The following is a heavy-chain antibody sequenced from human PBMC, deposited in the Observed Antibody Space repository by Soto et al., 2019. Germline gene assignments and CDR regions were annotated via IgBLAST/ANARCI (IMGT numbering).Heavy chain of an antibody. Sequence: SETLSLTCSVSGGSISYNSYYWGWIRQPPGKGLEWVGGIFYTGTTYYSPSLKDRVTISVDTSKNSFPLNLTSVTAADTAVYFCARLVVVAPVANAWGQGTLVTVSS. CDR1: GGSISYNSYY. CDR2: IFYTGTT. CDR3: ARLVVVAPVANA. J-gene: IGHJ5*02. D-gene: IGHD2-2*01. V-gene: IGHV4-39*02.